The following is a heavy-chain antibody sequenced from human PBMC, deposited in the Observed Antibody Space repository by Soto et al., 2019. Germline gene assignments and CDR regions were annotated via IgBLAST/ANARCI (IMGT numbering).Heavy chain of an antibody. V-gene: IGHV3-23*01. CDR3: AKDDIPGADPEWLSHFDY. CDR2: ISGSGGST. D-gene: IGHD3-3*01. CDR1: GFTFSSYA. Sequence: LSCAASGFTFSSYAMSWVRQAPGKGLEWVSAISGSGGSTYYADSVKGRFTISRDNSKNTLYLQMNSLRAEDTAVYYCAKDDIPGADPEWLSHFDYWGQGTLVTVSS. J-gene: IGHJ4*02.